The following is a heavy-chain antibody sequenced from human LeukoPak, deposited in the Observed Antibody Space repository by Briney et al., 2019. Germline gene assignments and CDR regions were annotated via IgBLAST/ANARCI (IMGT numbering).Heavy chain of an antibody. CDR2: IIPIFGTA. CDR3: ARDRTAPRTLWFDP. J-gene: IGHJ5*02. Sequence: SVKVSCKASGGTFSSYAISWVRQAPGQGLEWMGRIIPIFGTASYAHKLQGRVTITTDESTSTAYLELSSLRSEDTAVYYCARDRTAPRTLWFDPWGQGTLVTVSS. D-gene: IGHD5-18*01. V-gene: IGHV1-69*05. CDR1: GGTFSSYA.